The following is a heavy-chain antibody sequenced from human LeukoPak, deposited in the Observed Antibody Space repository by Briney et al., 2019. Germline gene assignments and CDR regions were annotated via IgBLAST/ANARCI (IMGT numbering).Heavy chain of an antibody. Sequence: TSETLSLTCAVYGGSFSGYYWSWIRQPPGKGLGWIGEINHSGSTNYNPSLKSRVTISVDTSKNQFSLKLSSVTAADTAVYYCARGDDGPYGSYPPYYFDYWGQGTLVTVSS. CDR1: GGSFSGYY. CDR3: ARGDDGPYGSYPPYYFDY. D-gene: IGHD1-26*01. CDR2: INHSGST. J-gene: IGHJ4*02. V-gene: IGHV4-34*01.